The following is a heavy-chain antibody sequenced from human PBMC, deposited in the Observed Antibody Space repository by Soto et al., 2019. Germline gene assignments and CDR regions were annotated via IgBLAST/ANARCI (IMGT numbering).Heavy chain of an antibody. D-gene: IGHD3-22*01. Sequence: QLQLQESGSGLVKPSQTLSLTCAVSGGYISSGGYSWSWIRQPPGKGLEWIGYIYHSGSTYYNPSLKSRVTRSVDRAKNQFSLKLSSVTAADTAVYYCARALISGYPLDYWGQGTLVTVSS. CDR1: GGYISSGGYS. V-gene: IGHV4-30-2*01. CDR2: IYHSGST. J-gene: IGHJ4*02. CDR3: ARALISGYPLDY.